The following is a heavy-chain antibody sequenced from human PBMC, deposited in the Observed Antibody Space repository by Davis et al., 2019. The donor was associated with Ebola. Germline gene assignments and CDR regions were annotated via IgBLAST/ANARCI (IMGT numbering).Heavy chain of an antibody. V-gene: IGHV4-34*01. CDR2: INHSGST. CDR3: ARHAAGYSRISDAFDI. Sequence: MPSETLSLTCAVYGGSFSGYYWSWIRQPPGKGLEWIGEINHSGSTNYNPSLKSRVTISVDTSKNQFSLKLSSVTAADTAVYYCARHAAGYSRISDAFDIWGQGTMVTVSS. CDR1: GGSFSGYY. J-gene: IGHJ3*02. D-gene: IGHD6-13*01.